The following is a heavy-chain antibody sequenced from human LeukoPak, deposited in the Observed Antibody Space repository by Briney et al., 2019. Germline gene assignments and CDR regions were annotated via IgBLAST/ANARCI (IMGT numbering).Heavy chain of an antibody. CDR2: ISSSSSYI. D-gene: IGHD1-26*01. Sequence: GGSLRLSCAASGFTFSSYSMNWVGQAPGKGLKGSSSISSSSSYIYYADSVKGRFTISRDNAKNSLYLQMNSLRAEDTAVYYCARTLKVGASRSAGYWGQGTLVTVSS. CDR1: GFTFSSYS. V-gene: IGHV3-21*01. CDR3: ARTLKVGASRSAGY. J-gene: IGHJ4*02.